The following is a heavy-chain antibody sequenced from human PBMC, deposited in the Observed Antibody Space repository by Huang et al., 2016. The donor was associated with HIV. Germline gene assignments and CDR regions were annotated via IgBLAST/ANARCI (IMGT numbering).Heavy chain of an antibody. CDR3: ARVHGDYVYFDY. J-gene: IGHJ4*02. CDR1: GTVRSDG. Sequence: GTVRSDGVRGGRQAPGQGLGGRGGIIPIFGTANYAQKVQGRVTITADESTSTAYMALSSLRSEDTAVYYCARVHGDYVYFDYWGQGTLVTVSS. V-gene: IGHV1-69*01. D-gene: IGHD4-17*01. CDR2: IIPIFGTA.